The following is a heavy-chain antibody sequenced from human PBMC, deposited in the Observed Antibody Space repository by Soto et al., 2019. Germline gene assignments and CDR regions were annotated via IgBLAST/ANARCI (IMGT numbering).Heavy chain of an antibody. V-gene: IGHV1-24*01. J-gene: IGHJ4*02. D-gene: IGHD3-22*01. CDR3: ATVPDYYDSSGISGPL. CDR1: GYTLTELS. CDR2: FDPEDGET. Sequence: AASVKVSCKVSGYTLTELSMHWVRQAPGKGLEWMGGFDPEDGETIYAQKFQGRVTMTEDTSTDTAYMELSSLRSEDTAVYYCATVPDYYDSSGISGPLWGQGTLVTVSS.